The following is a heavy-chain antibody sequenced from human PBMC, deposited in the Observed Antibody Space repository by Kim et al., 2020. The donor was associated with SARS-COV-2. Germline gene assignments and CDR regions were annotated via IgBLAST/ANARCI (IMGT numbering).Heavy chain of an antibody. V-gene: IGHV3-23*01. Sequence: GGSLRLSCAASGFTFSAYAMSWVRQAPGKGLEWVSSISGSDDTTYYADSVKGRFIIFRDNSNHALHLQMNSLRAEDTAFYYCARYFGSSGSEFHYWGQGT. CDR1: GFTFSAYA. CDR3: ARYFGSSGSEFHY. CDR2: ISGSDDTT. J-gene: IGHJ1*01. D-gene: IGHD3-22*01.